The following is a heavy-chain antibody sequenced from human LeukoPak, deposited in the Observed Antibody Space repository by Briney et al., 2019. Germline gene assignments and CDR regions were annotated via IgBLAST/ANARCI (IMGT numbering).Heavy chain of an antibody. CDR2: INAGNGNT. V-gene: IGHV1-3*03. CDR1: GYTFTGYY. D-gene: IGHD1-26*01. Sequence: ASVKVSCKASGYTFTGYYMHWVRQAPGQGLEWMGWINAGNGNTKYSQEFQGRVTITRDTSASTAYMELSSLRSEDMAVYYCAREQHAFSGSYYAFDIWGQGTMVTVSS. J-gene: IGHJ3*02. CDR3: AREQHAFSGSYYAFDI.